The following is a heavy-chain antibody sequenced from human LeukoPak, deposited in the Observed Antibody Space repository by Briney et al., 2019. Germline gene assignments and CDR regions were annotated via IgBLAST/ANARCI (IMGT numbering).Heavy chain of an antibody. V-gene: IGHV1-2*02. CDR1: GYTFTGYY. Sequence: GASVKVSCKASGYTFTGYYMHLGRQAPGQGLEWMGGINPNSGGTNYAQKFQGRVTMTRDTSISTANMGLSRLRSDDTAVYYCAVEVRGGQTHLPFDYWGQGTLVTVSS. CDR3: AVEVRGGQTHLPFDY. D-gene: IGHD3-10*01. CDR2: INPNSGGT. J-gene: IGHJ4*02.